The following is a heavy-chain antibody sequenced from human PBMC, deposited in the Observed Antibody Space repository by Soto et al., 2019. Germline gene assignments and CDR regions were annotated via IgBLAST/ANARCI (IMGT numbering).Heavy chain of an antibody. Sequence: ITLKESGPTLVKPTQTLTLTCAFSGFSLSTSGVGVGWIRQPPGKALAWLAVIFWNDDKRYSPSVKSRLTITKDTTRNQVVLTMTNMDPVDTGTYYCARRGEQASQPFDSWGQGSLVTVS. CDR1: GFSLSTSGVG. D-gene: IGHD2-21*01. CDR3: ARRGEQASQPFDS. J-gene: IGHJ4*02. CDR2: IFWNDDK. V-gene: IGHV2-5*01.